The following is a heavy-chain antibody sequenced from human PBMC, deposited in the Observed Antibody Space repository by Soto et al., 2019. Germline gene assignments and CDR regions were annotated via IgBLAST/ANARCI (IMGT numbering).Heavy chain of an antibody. V-gene: IGHV3-21*01. CDR1: GCPFSSYS. J-gene: IGHJ3*02. Sequence: GGSLRLSCASSGCPFSSYSMNWVRQAPGKGLEWVSSISSSSSYIYYADSVKGRFTISRDNAKNSLYLQMNSLRAEDTAVYYCARDYGSSWAYDAFDIWGQGTMVTVSS. D-gene: IGHD6-13*01. CDR2: ISSSSSYI. CDR3: ARDYGSSWAYDAFDI.